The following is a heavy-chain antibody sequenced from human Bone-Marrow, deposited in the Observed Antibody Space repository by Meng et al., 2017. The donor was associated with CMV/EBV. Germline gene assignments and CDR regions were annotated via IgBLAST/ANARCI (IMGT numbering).Heavy chain of an antibody. CDR3: ARGNYDPPRGYYYYYGMDV. CDR1: GFTFSSYG. CDR2: IRYDGSNK. Sequence: GESLKISCAASGFTFSSYGMHWVRQAPGKGLEWVAFIRYDGSNKYYADSVKGRFTISRDNSKNTLYLQMNSLRAEDTAVYYCARGNYDPPRGYYYYYGMDVWGQGNTVNVDS. J-gene: IGHJ6*01. V-gene: IGHV3-30*02. D-gene: IGHD3-3*01.